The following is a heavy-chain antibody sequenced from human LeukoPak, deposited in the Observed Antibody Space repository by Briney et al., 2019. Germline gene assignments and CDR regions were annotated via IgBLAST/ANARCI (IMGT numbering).Heavy chain of an antibody. Sequence: PGGSLRLSCAASGFTFSSYAMSWVRQAPGKGPEWVSAISGGGGNTYYADSVKGRSTVSRDNSENTLYLQMNSLRAEDTAVYYCAKHGYYGSWSYKYFDVWGRGTLVTVSS. J-gene: IGHJ2*01. CDR3: AKHGYYGSWSYKYFDV. V-gene: IGHV3-23*01. CDR1: GFTFSSYA. D-gene: IGHD3-10*01. CDR2: ISGGGGNT.